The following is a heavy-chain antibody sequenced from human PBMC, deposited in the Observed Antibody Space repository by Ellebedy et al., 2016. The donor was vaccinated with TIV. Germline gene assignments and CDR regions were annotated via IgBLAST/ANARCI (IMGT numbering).Heavy chain of an antibody. CDR3: ALSTGGEAFDI. CDR1: GVSITSYY. J-gene: IGHJ3*02. Sequence: MPGGSLRLSCTVSGVSITSYYWLWFRQPPGKGPEWIGYIYYNGTTYYNPSIKSRVTMSVNTSKNQFSLKLSSVTAVDTAVYYCALSTGGEAFDIWGQGTMVTVSS. V-gene: IGHV4-59*04. D-gene: IGHD2-8*02. CDR2: IYYNGTT.